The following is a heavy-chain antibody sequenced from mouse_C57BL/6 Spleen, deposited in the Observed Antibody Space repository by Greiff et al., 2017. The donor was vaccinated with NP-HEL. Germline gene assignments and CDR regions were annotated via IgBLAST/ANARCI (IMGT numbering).Heavy chain of an antibody. D-gene: IGHD1-1*01. V-gene: IGHV1-15*01. J-gene: IGHJ2*01. Sequence: VQLQESGAELVRPGASVTLSCMASGYTFTDYEMHWVKQTPVHGLEWIGAIDPETGGTAYNQKFKGKAILTADKSSSTAYMELRSLTSEDSAVYYCTRTGTYYGSSSFDYWGQGTTLTVSS. CDR2: IDPETGGT. CDR3: TRTGTYYGSSSFDY. CDR1: GYTFTDYE.